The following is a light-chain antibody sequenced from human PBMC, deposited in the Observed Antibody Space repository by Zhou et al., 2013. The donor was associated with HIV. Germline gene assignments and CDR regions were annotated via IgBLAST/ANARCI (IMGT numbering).Light chain of an antibody. Sequence: DIRMTQSPSSLSPSVGDRVTITCRTSQIISTYLNWYQQTPGKAPKLLIFGASNLLGGVPSRFSGSGSGTKFTLTISSVQREDVATYYCQQSYSLPRTFGQGTKVE. CDR2: GAS. V-gene: IGKV1-39*01. CDR1: QIISTY. CDR3: QQSYSLPRT. J-gene: IGKJ1*01.